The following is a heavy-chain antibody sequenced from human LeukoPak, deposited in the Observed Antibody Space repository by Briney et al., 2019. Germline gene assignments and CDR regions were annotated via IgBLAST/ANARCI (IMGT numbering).Heavy chain of an antibody. CDR3: AGDRIKYSFTERWFDP. V-gene: IGHV3-21*01. D-gene: IGHD5-18*01. CDR1: GFTFSSYS. J-gene: IGHJ5*02. CDR2: ISSSSSYI. Sequence: PGGSLRLSCAASGFTFSSYSMNWVRQAPGKGLEWVSSISSSSSYIYYADSVKGRFTISRDNAKNSLYLQMNSLRAEDTAVYYCAGDRIKYSFTERWFDPWGQGTLVTVSS.